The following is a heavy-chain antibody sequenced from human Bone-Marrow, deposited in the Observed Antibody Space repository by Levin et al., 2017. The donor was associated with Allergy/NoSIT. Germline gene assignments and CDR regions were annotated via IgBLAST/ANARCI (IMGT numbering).Heavy chain of an antibody. Sequence: LSLTCAVSGFTFRNYAMHWVRQAPGRGLEWVAFISLDGNTQYYADSVEGRFTVSRDNSNNTLHLQMNSLRVEDTAIYYCAKDTYTCSGGSCYFFDYWGQGALVTVSS. CDR1: GFTFRNYA. CDR3: AKDTYTCSGGSCYFFDY. D-gene: IGHD2-15*01. J-gene: IGHJ4*02. CDR2: ISLDGNTQ. V-gene: IGHV3-30*18.